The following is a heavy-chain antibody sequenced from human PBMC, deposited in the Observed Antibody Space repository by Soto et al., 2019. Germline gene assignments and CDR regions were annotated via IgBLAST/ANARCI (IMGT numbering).Heavy chain of an antibody. Sequence: GGSLRLSCAASGLTSVSNGMHGVGRAQGRGLGWVAVIWYDGSNKYYADSVKGRFTISRDNSKNTLYLQMNSLRAEDTAVYYCARDYPVDCSSTSCLRGPFDPWGQGTLVTVSS. J-gene: IGHJ5*02. V-gene: IGHV3-33*01. D-gene: IGHD2-2*01. CDR2: IWYDGSNK. CDR1: GLTSVSNG. CDR3: ARDYPVDCSSTSCLRGPFDP.